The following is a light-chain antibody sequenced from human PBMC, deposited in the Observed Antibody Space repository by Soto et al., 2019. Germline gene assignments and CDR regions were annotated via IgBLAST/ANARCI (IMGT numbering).Light chain of an antibody. Sequence: IVFTQSQATLSLSPGERATLSCRASQSVSSYLAWYQQKPGQAPRLLIYDASNRATGIPARFSGSGSGTDFTLTISSLEPEDFAVYYCQQRSNWPPITFGQGTRLEI. CDR3: QQRSNWPPIT. J-gene: IGKJ5*01. V-gene: IGKV3-11*01. CDR2: DAS. CDR1: QSVSSY.